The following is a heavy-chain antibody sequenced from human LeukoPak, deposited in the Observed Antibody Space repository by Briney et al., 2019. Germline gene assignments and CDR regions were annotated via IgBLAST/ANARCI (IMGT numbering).Heavy chain of an antibody. V-gene: IGHV1-69*06. D-gene: IGHD1-14*01. CDR2: IIPIFGTA. Sequence: SVKVSCKASGGTFSSYAISLVRQAPGQGLEWMGGIIPIFGTANYAQKFQGRVTITADKSTSTAYMELSSLRSEDTAVYYCARDTLTGGYYYYYYMDVWGKGTTVTVSS. CDR3: ARDTLTGGYYYYYYMDV. J-gene: IGHJ6*03. CDR1: GGTFSSYA.